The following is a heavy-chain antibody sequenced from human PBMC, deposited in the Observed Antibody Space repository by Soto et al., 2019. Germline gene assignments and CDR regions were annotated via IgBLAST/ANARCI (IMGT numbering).Heavy chain of an antibody. V-gene: IGHV3-7*01. Sequence: EVQLVESGGGLVQPGGSLRLSCAASGFTFSSYWMSWVRQAPGKGLEWVANIKQDGSEKCYVDSVRGRFTISRDNAKNSLYLQMNSLRAEDTAVYYCARRIAAAGTVLGGFDLWGRGTLVTVSS. CDR3: ARRIAAAGTVLGGFDL. J-gene: IGHJ2*01. D-gene: IGHD6-13*01. CDR1: GFTFSSYW. CDR2: IKQDGSEK.